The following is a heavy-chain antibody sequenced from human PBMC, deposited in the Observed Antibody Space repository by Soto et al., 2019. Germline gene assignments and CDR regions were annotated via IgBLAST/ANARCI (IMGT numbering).Heavy chain of an antibody. V-gene: IGHV4-30-4*01. CDR2: VYYTGST. Sequence: LSLTCTVSGASIKSTDYYWSWIRHAPGKGLEWIGYVYYTGSTYYNPSLMSRLTISVDTSKNQFSLKLTSVTAAETAVYYCVRTAREGAVAPHWFDRWGQGTQVSVSS. D-gene: IGHD2-21*02. CDR3: VRTAREGAVAPHWFDR. CDR1: GASIKSTDYY. J-gene: IGHJ5*02.